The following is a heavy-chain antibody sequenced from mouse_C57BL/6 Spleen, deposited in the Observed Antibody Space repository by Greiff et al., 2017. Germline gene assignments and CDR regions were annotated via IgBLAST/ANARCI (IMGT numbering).Heavy chain of an antibody. CDR3: ARDQYAHYFDY. CDR1: GYTFTSYW. D-gene: IGHD2-14*01. V-gene: IGHV1-50*01. J-gene: IGHJ2*01. CDR2: IDPSDSYT. Sequence: VQLQQPGAELVKPGASVKLSCKASGYTFTSYWMQWVKQRPGQGLEWIGEIDPSDSYTNYNQKFKGKATLTVDTSSSTAYMQLSSLTSEDSAVYYCARDQYAHYFDYWGQGTTLTVSS.